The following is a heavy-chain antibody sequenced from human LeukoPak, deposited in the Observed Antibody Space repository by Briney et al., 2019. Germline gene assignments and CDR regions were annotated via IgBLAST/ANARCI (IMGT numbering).Heavy chain of an antibody. CDR2: IYYSGNT. J-gene: IGHJ4*02. CDR1: GDSITSSSYY. CDR3: ARGEYSSANFDY. V-gene: IGHV4-39*07. D-gene: IGHD6-19*01. Sequence: PSETLSLTCSVSGDSITSSSYYWGWIRRPPGKGLEWIGNIYYSGNTYYNPSLKSRVTMSVDTSKNQFSLKLSSVTAADTAVYYCARGEYSSANFDYWGQGTLVTVSS.